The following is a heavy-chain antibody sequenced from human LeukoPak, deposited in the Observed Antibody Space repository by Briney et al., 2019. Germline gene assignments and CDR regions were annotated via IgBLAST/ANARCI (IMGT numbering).Heavy chain of an antibody. Sequence: PGRSLRLSCAASGFTFDDYAMHWVRQAPGKGLEWVSGISWNSGSIGYADSVKGRFTIPRDNAKNSLYLQMNSLRAEDTALYYCARSSWYYYYGMDVWGQGTTVTVSS. CDR1: GFTFDDYA. J-gene: IGHJ6*02. CDR3: ARSSWYYYYGMDV. CDR2: ISWNSGSI. V-gene: IGHV3-9*01. D-gene: IGHD6-13*01.